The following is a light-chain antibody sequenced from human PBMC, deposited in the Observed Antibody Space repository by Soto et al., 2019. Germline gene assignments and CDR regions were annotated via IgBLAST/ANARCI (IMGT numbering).Light chain of an antibody. CDR2: KAS. Sequence: DIQMTQSPSTLSASVGDRVTITCRASQRINNWLAWYQQKPGTAPKLFIFKASTLESGVPSRFSGSGSGTEFTLSISSLQPDDFATYFCQQYEIFPRTFGQGTKVDIK. V-gene: IGKV1-5*03. J-gene: IGKJ1*01. CDR3: QQYEIFPRT. CDR1: QRINNW.